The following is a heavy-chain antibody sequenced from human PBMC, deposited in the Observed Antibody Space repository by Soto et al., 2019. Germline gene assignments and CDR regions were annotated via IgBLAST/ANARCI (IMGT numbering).Heavy chain of an antibody. D-gene: IGHD2-2*01. Sequence: QVQLQESGPGLVKPSQTLSLTCTVSGGSISSGGYYWSWIRQHPGKGLEWIGYIYYSGSTYYNPSLKSRVTISVDTSKNQFSLKLSSVTAADTAVYYCARDLLGGYCSSTSCSNWFDPWGQGTLVTVSS. CDR1: GGSISSGGYY. J-gene: IGHJ5*02. V-gene: IGHV4-31*03. CDR2: IYYSGST. CDR3: ARDLLGGYCSSTSCSNWFDP.